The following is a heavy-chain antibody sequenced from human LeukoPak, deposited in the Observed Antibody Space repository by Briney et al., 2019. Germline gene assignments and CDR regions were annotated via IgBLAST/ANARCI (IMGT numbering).Heavy chain of an antibody. CDR3: ARANGLDWSSLFYYYYYMDV. J-gene: IGHJ6*03. D-gene: IGHD3-9*01. V-gene: IGHV1-46*01. Sequence: GASVKVSCKASGYTFTSYYMHWVRQAPGQGLEWMGIINPSGGSTSYAQKFQGRVTMTRDMSTSTVYMELSSLRSEDTAVYYCARANGLDWSSLFYYYYYMDVWGKGTTVTVSS. CDR2: INPSGGST. CDR1: GYTFTSYY.